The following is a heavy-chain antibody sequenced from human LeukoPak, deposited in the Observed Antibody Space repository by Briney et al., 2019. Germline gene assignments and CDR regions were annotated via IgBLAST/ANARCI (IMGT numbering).Heavy chain of an antibody. V-gene: IGHV3-30*02. Sequence: GSLRLSCAASGFTFSSYGMHWVRQALGKGLEWVAFIRYDGSNKYYADSVKGRFTISRDNSKNTLYLQMNSLRAEDTAVYYCAKDPYPYYDSSGYSPSYYFDYWGQGTLVTVSS. CDR3: AKDPYPYYDSSGYSPSYYFDY. CDR2: IRYDGSNK. CDR1: GFTFSSYG. J-gene: IGHJ4*02. D-gene: IGHD3-22*01.